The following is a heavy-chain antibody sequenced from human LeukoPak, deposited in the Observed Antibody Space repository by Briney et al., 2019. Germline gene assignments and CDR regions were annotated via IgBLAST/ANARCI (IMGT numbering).Heavy chain of an antibody. D-gene: IGHD2-2*01. CDR2: INHSGST. CDR1: GGSISSSSYY. Sequence: SETLSLTCTVSGGSISSSSYYWGWIRQPPGKGLEWIGEINHSGSTNYNPSLKGRVTISVDRSKNQFSLKLSSVTAADTAVYYCARQAGYCSSTSCFLDYWGQGTLVTVSS. J-gene: IGHJ4*02. V-gene: IGHV4-39*07. CDR3: ARQAGYCSSTSCFLDY.